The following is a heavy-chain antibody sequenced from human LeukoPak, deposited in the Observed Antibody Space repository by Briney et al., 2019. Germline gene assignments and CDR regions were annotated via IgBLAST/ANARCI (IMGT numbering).Heavy chain of an antibody. J-gene: IGHJ6*02. CDR2: IGGSGGDT. Sequence: PGGSLRLSCAASGFTFSLYAMSLVRHAPGKGLEWVSGIGGSGGDTFYADSVRGRFTVSRDNSKNTLFLQIDSLRTEDTAVYYCVPLGGLGYYQYGMDVWGRGTTVTVSS. CDR3: VPLGGLGYYQYGMDV. V-gene: IGHV3-23*01. CDR1: GFTFSLYA. D-gene: IGHD3/OR15-3a*01.